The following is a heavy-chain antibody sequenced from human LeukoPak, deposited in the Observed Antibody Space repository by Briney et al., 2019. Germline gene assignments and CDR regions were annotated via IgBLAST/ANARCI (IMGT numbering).Heavy chain of an antibody. D-gene: IGHD3-22*01. CDR1: GGTFSSYA. CDR2: IIPILGIA. Sequence: SVKVSCKASGGTFSSYAISWVRQAPGQGLEWMGRIIPILGIANYAQKFQGRVTITADKSTSTAYMELSSLRSEDTAVYYCARVEDYYDSSGHGPFDYWGQGPLVTVSS. CDR3: ARVEDYYDSSGHGPFDY. V-gene: IGHV1-69*04. J-gene: IGHJ4*02.